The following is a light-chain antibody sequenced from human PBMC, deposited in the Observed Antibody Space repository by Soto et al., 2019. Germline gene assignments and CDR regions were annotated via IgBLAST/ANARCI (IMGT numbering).Light chain of an antibody. CDR1: QSVRNNY. CDR2: DAS. Sequence: EIVLTQSPGTLSFSPGERATVSCRASQSVRNNYLTWYQQKPGQAPRLLIYDASSRATGIPDRFSGSGSGTDVTLAISRLEPEDFAVYYCQQYGSSPLTFGGGTKVEIK. V-gene: IGKV3-20*01. J-gene: IGKJ4*01. CDR3: QQYGSSPLT.